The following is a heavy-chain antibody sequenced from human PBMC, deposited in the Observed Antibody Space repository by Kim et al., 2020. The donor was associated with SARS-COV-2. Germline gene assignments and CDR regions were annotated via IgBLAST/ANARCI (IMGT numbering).Heavy chain of an antibody. CDR1: GGTFSSYA. D-gene: IGHD6-19*01. CDR3: AREGAGMAVAGYYGMDV. V-gene: IGHV1-69*06. CDR2: IIPIFGTA. Sequence: SVKVSCKASGGTFSSYAINWVRQAPGRGLEWMGGIIPIFGTANYAQKIQDRVTITADKSTSTAYMELRSLRSDDTAVYYCAREGAGMAVAGYYGMDVWGQGTTVTVSS. J-gene: IGHJ6*02.